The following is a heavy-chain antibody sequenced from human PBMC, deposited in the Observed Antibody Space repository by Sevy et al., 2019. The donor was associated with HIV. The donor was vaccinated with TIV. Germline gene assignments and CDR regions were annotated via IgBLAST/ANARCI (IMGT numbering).Heavy chain of an antibody. CDR3: AREPYFFDKSAYFWDY. D-gene: IGHD3-16*01. CDR2: VCHSGST. CDR1: GVSVTSDTYY. V-gene: IGHV4-61*01. J-gene: IGHJ4*02. Sequence: SETLSLTCAVSGVSVTSDTYYWSWIRQPPGKGLEWIGYVCHSGSTNYSPSFKSRVTISIDGSKNQFSLRLFSVAAADTAMYYCAREPYFFDKSAYFWDYWGQGILVTVSS.